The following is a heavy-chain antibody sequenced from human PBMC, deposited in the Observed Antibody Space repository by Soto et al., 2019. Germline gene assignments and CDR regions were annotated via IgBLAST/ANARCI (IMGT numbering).Heavy chain of an antibody. CDR3: ARRYGYSFDY. V-gene: IGHV4-59*08. Sequence: QVQLQESGPGLVKPSETLSLTCTVSGGSISSYYWSWIRQPPGKGLEWIGYSGTTNYNPSLKSRVTISVDTSKNQLSLKLSSVTAADTAVYYCARRYGYSFDYWGQGTLVTVSS. J-gene: IGHJ4*02. CDR2: YSGTT. D-gene: IGHD5-18*01. CDR1: GGSISSYY.